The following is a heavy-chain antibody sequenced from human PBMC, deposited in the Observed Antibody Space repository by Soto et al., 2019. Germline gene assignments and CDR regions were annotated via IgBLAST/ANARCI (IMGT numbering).Heavy chain of an antibody. D-gene: IGHD4-17*01. CDR2: ISGSGGST. J-gene: IGHJ3*02. V-gene: IGHV3-23*01. CDR1: GFTFSSYA. Sequence: EVQLLESGGGLVQPGGSLRLSCAASGFTFSSYAMSWVRQAPGKGLEWVSAISGSGGSTYYADSVKGRFTISRDNSKNTLYLQMNSLSAEDTGVYYCAKDHVKYGDYTDAFGIWGQGTMVTVSS. CDR3: AKDHVKYGDYTDAFGI.